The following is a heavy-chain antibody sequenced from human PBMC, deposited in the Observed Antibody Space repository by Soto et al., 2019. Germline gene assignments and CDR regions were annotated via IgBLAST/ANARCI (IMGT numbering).Heavy chain of an antibody. V-gene: IGHV1-24*01. CDR1: GYTLTELS. CDR2: FDPEDGET. CDR3: ATGLRYFDWLRFDP. J-gene: IGHJ5*02. Sequence: GASVKVSCKVSGYTLTELSMHWVRQAPGKGLEWMGGFDPEDGETIYAQKFQGRVTMTEDTSTDTAYMELSSLRSEDTAVYYCATGLRYFDWLRFDPWGQGTLVTVSS. D-gene: IGHD3-9*01.